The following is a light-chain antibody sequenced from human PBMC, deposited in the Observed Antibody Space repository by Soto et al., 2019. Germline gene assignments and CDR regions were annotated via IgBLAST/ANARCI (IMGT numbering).Light chain of an antibody. Sequence: EIVMTQSPATLSVSPGERATLSCRASESVSNNLAWYQQKFGQAPRLLIYHASTRATGIPARFSDSGSGTELTLTISSLHSEDFARYYRQQYNEWPLTFGGGTKVEIK. CDR3: QQYNEWPLT. V-gene: IGKV3-15*01. CDR2: HAS. J-gene: IGKJ4*01. CDR1: ESVSNN.